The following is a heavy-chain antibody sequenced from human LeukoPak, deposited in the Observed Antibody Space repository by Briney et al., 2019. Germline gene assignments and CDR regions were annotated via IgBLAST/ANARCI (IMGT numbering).Heavy chain of an antibody. V-gene: IGHV1-69*05. J-gene: IGHJ6*03. CDR3: ARVGGSGIHHYYYYYYMDV. CDR2: IIPIFGTA. Sequence: ASVKVSCKASGGTFSSYAISWVRQAPGQGLERMGGIIPIFGTANYAQKFQGRVTITTDESTSTAYMELSSLRSEDTAVYYCARVGGSGIHHYYYYYYMDVWGKGTTVIVSS. D-gene: IGHD3-10*01. CDR1: GGTFSSYA.